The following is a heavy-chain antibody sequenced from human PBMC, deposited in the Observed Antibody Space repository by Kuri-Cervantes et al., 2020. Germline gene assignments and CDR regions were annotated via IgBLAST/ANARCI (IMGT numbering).Heavy chain of an antibody. CDR3: ARGGTTVTDYYFDY. CDR2: INHSGST. Sequence: ESLKISCAVYGGSFSGYYWSWIRQPPGKGLEWIGEINHSGSTNYNPSLKSRLTISVDTSKNQFSLKLSSVTAADTAVYYCARGGTTVTDYYFDYWGQGALVTVSS. D-gene: IGHD4-17*01. CDR1: GGSFSGYY. J-gene: IGHJ4*02. V-gene: IGHV4-34*01.